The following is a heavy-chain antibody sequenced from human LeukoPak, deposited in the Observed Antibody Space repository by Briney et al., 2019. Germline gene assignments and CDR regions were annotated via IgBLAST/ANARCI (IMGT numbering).Heavy chain of an antibody. V-gene: IGHV4-59*01. CDR2: IYYSGST. CDR3: ARSGLDSRYYFGMDV. Sequence: SETLSLTCTVSGGSISSYYWSWIRQPPGGGLEWIGYIYYSGSTNHNPSLKRRVTISLDTSKSQFSLKLRSVTAADTAVYYCARSGLDSRYYFGMDVWGQGTTVTVSS. J-gene: IGHJ6*02. CDR1: GGSISSYY. D-gene: IGHD5-12*01.